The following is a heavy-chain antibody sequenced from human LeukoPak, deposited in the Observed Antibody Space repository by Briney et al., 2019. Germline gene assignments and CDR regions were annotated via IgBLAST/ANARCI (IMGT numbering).Heavy chain of an antibody. V-gene: IGHV3-11*01. Sequence: GGSLRLSCAASGFTFSDYYMSWIRQAPGKGLEWVSYISSSGSTIYYADSVKGRFTISRDNAKNSLYLQMNSLRAEDTAVYYCARDITMVRGVIIIRWLDPWGQGTLVTVSS. J-gene: IGHJ5*02. CDR1: GFTFSDYY. CDR2: ISSSGSTI. D-gene: IGHD3-10*01. CDR3: ARDITMVRGVIIIRWLDP.